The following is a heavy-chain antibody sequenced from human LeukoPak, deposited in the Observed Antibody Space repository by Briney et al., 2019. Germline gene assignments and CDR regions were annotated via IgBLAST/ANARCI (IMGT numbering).Heavy chain of an antibody. CDR2: ISAYNGNT. CDR3: ARDGPGWWEPKYYFDY. Sequence: ASVKVSCKASGYTFTSYGISWVRQAPGQGLEWMGWISAYNGNTNYAQKLQGRVTMTTDTSTSTAYMELRSLRSDDTAVYYCARDGPGWWEPKYYFDYWGQGTLVTVSS. J-gene: IGHJ4*02. CDR1: GYTFTSYG. D-gene: IGHD1-26*01. V-gene: IGHV1-18*01.